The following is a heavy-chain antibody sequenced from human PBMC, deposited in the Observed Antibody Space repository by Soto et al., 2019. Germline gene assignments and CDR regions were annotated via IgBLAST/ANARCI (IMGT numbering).Heavy chain of an antibody. CDR3: VKSLITLGESHSSFFDS. J-gene: IGHJ4*02. D-gene: IGHD3-16*01. CDR1: GFTFDEHS. CDR2: IGYDAIYK. Sequence: QVQLEESGGGVVQPGGSLRLSCAASGFTFDEHSMHWVRQAPGKGLEWVAAIGYDAIYKFYADSVEGRFTISRDNSKNTLYLQMNSLRNEDTAVYYCVKSLITLGESHSSFFDSWGQGTLVSVSS. V-gene: IGHV3-30-3*02.